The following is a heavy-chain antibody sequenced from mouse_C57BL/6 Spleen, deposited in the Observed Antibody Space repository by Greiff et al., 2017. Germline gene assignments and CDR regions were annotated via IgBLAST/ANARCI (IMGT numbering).Heavy chain of an antibody. V-gene: IGHV1-15*01. CDR1: GYTFTDYV. CDR2: IDPETGGT. D-gene: IGHD1-1*01. Sequence: VQLQQSGAELVRPGASVTLSCKASGYTFTDYVMHWVKQTPVHGLEWIGAIDPETGGTAYNQKFKGKAILTADKSSSTAYMELRSLTSEDSAVYYCTDLITTVVAKDYAMDYWGQGTSVTVSS. CDR3: TDLITTVVAKDYAMDY. J-gene: IGHJ4*01.